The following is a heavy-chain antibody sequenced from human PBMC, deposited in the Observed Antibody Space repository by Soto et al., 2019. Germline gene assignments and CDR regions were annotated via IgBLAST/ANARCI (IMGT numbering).Heavy chain of an antibody. D-gene: IGHD4-17*01. CDR3: ARGGTSFDF. CDR2: ISYDGINK. Sequence: QVHLVESGGGVVQPGRSLRLSCAASGFTFSSYDMHWVRQAPGKGLEWVAVISYDGINKYYADSVKGRLTISRDNSKNTLRLQMNSLRTDDTAVYYCARGGTSFDFWGHGTLVTVSS. V-gene: IGHV3-30*03. CDR1: GFTFSSYD. J-gene: IGHJ4*01.